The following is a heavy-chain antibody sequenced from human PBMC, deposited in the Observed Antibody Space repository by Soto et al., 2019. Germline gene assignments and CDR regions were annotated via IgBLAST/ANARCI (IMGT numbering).Heavy chain of an antibody. Sequence: ASVKVSCKVSGYTLTELSMHWVRQAPGKGXEWMGGFDPEDGETIYAQKFQGRVTMTEDTSTDTAYMELSSLRSEDTAVYYCATRGDYYYDSSGYISEAYYFDYWGQGTLVTVSS. J-gene: IGHJ4*02. V-gene: IGHV1-24*01. CDR1: GYTLTELS. D-gene: IGHD3-22*01. CDR3: ATRGDYYYDSSGYISEAYYFDY. CDR2: FDPEDGET.